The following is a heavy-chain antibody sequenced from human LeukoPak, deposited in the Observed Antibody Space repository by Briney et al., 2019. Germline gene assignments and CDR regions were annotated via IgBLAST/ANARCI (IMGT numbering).Heavy chain of an antibody. Sequence: ASVKVSCKASGYTFTGYYMHWVRQAPGQGLEWMGWTNPNSGGTNYAQKFQGRVTMTRDTSISTAYMELSRLRSDDTAVYYCARSLLYSSGWYHHYWGQGTLVTVSS. CDR3: ARSLLYSSGWYHHY. J-gene: IGHJ4*02. CDR1: GYTFTGYY. D-gene: IGHD6-19*01. CDR2: TNPNSGGT. V-gene: IGHV1-2*02.